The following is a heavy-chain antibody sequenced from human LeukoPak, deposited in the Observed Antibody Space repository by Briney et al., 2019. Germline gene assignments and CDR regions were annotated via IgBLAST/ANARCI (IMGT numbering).Heavy chain of an antibody. CDR3: ATNLWSRGGDYWYFDL. CDR2: IVPIFATA. V-gene: IGHV1-69*13. Sequence: SVKVSCKASGGTFSTSAISWVRQAPGQGLEWMGGIVPIFATANYAQKFQGRVTITADESTSTAYLDLSSLRSEDTALYYCATNLWSRGGDYWYFDLWGRGTLVTVSS. D-gene: IGHD3-10*01. CDR1: GGTFSTSA. J-gene: IGHJ2*01.